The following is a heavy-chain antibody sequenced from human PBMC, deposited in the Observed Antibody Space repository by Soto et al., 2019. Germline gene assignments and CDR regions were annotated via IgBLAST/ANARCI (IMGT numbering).Heavy chain of an antibody. J-gene: IGHJ6*02. CDR1: GGTFSSYA. Sequence: QVQLVQSGAEVKKPGSSVKVSCKASGGTFSSYAISWVGQAPGKGLEWLGGIIPIFGTANYAQKFQGRVTITADKSTSTAYMELSSLRSEDTAVYYCARARTLVEGATDYYYGMDVWGQGTTVTVSS. V-gene: IGHV1-69*06. D-gene: IGHD5-12*01. CDR2: IIPIFGTA. CDR3: ARARTLVEGATDYYYGMDV.